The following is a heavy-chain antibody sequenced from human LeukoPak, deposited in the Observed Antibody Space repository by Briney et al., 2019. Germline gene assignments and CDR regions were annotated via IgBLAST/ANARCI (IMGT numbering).Heavy chain of an antibody. CDR3: ARDSDHSGNGNGDWFDP. CDR2: ISPHTGIT. Sequence: ASVNVSCKASGFRLTSYGVSWMRQAPGQGLEWMGWISPHTGITHYAEKFEDRVTMTIDTSTTTAYMELRSLRYADTAVYYCARDSDHSGNGNGDWFDPWGQGTVITVSS. CDR1: GFRLTSYG. J-gene: IGHJ5*02. V-gene: IGHV1-18*04. D-gene: IGHD6-25*01.